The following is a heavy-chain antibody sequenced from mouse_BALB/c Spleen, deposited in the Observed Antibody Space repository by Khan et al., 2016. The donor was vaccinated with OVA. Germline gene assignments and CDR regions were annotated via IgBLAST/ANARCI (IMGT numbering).Heavy chain of an antibody. Sequence: QVQLKESGPGLVAPSQSLSITCTVSGFSLSNYGVHWVRQPPGKGLEWLGVIWTGGITNYNSALMSRLSISQDNSKSQVFLKMNRLQTDDTAIYDCARSYDYDVGGFAYWGQGTLVTVSA. V-gene: IGHV2-9*02. CDR1: GFSLSNYG. J-gene: IGHJ3*01. CDR2: IWTGGIT. CDR3: ARSYDYDVGGFAY. D-gene: IGHD2-4*01.